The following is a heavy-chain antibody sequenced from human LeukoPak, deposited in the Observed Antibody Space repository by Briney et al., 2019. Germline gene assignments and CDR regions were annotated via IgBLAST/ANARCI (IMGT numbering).Heavy chain of an antibody. CDR3: ARRDSSSWSPYFDL. J-gene: IGHJ2*01. Sequence: GESLNISCRCSGYRFTSYWIAWVRQMPGKGLEWMGNIYPADSDTTYSPSFQGQVAISADKSISTAYLQWSSLKASDTAMYYCARRDSSSWSPYFDLWGRGTLVTVSS. D-gene: IGHD6-13*01. CDR1: GYRFTSYW. V-gene: IGHV5-51*01. CDR2: IYPADSDT.